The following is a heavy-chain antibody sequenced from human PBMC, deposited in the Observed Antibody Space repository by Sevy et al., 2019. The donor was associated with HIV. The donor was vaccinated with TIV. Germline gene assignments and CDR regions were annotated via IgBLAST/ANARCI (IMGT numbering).Heavy chain of an antibody. CDR3: NSYYYDSSGSGNDY. Sequence: GGSLRLSCAASGFTFSGSAMHWVRQASGKGLEWVGRIRSKANNYATAYAASVKGRFTISRDDSKNTAYLQMNSLKTEDTAVYYCNSYYYDSSGSGNDYWGQGTLVTVSS. CDR1: GFTFSGSA. CDR2: IRSKANNYAT. V-gene: IGHV3-73*01. J-gene: IGHJ4*02. D-gene: IGHD3-22*01.